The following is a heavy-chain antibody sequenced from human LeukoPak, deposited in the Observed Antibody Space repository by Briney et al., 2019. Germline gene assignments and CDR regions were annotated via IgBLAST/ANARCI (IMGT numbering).Heavy chain of an antibody. CDR2: IYENGGTT. D-gene: IGHD2-21*01. V-gene: IGHV3-23*01. CDR3: AKDFRIGYSAHFDY. Sequence: GGSLRLSCVGSGFTFRSHVMSWVRQAPGKGLEFVSGIYENGGTTYYADSVKGRFSISRDNSKNTLYLQMDSLRGEDTAVYYCAKDFRIGYSAHFDYWGQGALVTVSS. J-gene: IGHJ4*02. CDR1: GFTFRSHV.